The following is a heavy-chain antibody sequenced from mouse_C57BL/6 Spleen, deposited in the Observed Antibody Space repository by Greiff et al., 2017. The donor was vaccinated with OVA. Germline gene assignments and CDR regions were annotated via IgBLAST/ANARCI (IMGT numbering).Heavy chain of an antibody. CDR2: ISSGGDYI. J-gene: IGHJ3*01. D-gene: IGHD2-10*02. V-gene: IGHV5-9-1*02. CDR1: GFTFSSYA. Sequence: EVQRVESGEGLVKPGGSLKLSCAASGFTFSSYAMSWVRQTPEKRLEWVAYISSGGDYIYYADTVKGRFTISRDNARNTLYLQMSSLKSEDTAMYYCTREEYGNSAYWGQGTLVTVSA. CDR3: TREEYGNSAY.